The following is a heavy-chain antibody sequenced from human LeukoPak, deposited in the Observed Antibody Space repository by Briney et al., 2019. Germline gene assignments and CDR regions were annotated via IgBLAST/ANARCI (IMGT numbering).Heavy chain of an antibody. CDR2: IRSKANSYAT. Sequence: PGGSLRLSCAASGFTFSGSAMHWVRQASGKGLEWVGRIRSKANSYATAYAASVKGRFTFSRDNSKNTAYLQMNSLKTEDTAVYYCTRRDYYDSSGYYDYWGQGTLVTVSS. CDR1: GFTFSGSA. V-gene: IGHV3-73*01. J-gene: IGHJ4*02. CDR3: TRRDYYDSSGYYDY. D-gene: IGHD3-22*01.